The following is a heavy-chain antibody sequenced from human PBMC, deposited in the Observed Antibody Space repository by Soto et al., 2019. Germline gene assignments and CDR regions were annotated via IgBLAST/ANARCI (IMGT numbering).Heavy chain of an antibody. D-gene: IGHD2-2*01. CDR2: IYWDDDK. J-gene: IGHJ5*02. CDR3: EHTRAEYCSSWVTRLFEP. Sequence: QITLKESGPTLVKPTQTLTLTCTFSGFSLSTSGVVVGWIRQPPGKALEWLALIYWDDDKRYSPFLKSMVTITKDASKNQVVLTMTNMNPVDTATYYCEHTRAEYCSSWVTRLFEPWGQGTLVTVSS. CDR1: GFSLSTSGVV. V-gene: IGHV2-5*02.